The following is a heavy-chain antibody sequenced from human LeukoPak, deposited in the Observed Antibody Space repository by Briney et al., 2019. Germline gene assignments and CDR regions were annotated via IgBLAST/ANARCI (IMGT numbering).Heavy chain of an antibody. CDR3: ARRYGSLFFQADDDIRHSVPVSAFPLSRSSDL. CDR2: INHSGST. Sequence: EKGLDLIGEINHSGSTNYNPSLKRRVTISVDTSKPEFSLKLSSVTAADTAVYYCARRYGSLFFQADDDIRHSVPVSAFPLSRSSDL. D-gene: IGHD3-10*01. J-gene: IGHJ2*01. V-gene: IGHV4-34*01.